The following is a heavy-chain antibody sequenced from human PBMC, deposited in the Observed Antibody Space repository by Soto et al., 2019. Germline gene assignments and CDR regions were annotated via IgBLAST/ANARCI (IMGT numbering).Heavy chain of an antibody. D-gene: IGHD1-1*01. CDR2: FDPEDGET. CDR3: ATHGAQLGPDAFDI. Sequence: GASVKVSCKVSGYTLTELSMQWVRQAPGKGLEWMGGFDPEDGETIYAQKFQGRVTMTEDTSTDTAYMELSSLRSEDTAVYYCATHGAQLGPDAFDIWGQGTMVTVSS. V-gene: IGHV1-24*01. CDR1: GYTLTELS. J-gene: IGHJ3*02.